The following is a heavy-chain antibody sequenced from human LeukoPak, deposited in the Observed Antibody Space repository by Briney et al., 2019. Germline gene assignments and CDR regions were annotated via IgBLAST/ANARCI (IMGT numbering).Heavy chain of an antibody. V-gene: IGHV4-34*01. Sequence: PSETLSLTCAVYGGSFSGYYWSWIRQPPGKGLEWIGEINHSGSTNYNPSLKSRVTISVDTSKNQFSLKLSSVTAADTAVYYCARRIGMVRGLKKPLDYWGQGTLVTVSS. CDR2: INHSGST. J-gene: IGHJ4*02. CDR3: ARRIGMVRGLKKPLDY. CDR1: GGSFSGYY. D-gene: IGHD3-10*01.